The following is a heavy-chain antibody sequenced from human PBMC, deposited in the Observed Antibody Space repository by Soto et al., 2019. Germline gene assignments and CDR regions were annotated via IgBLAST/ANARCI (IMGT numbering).Heavy chain of an antibody. CDR2: IYPGDSDT. CDR1: GYTFATHW. J-gene: IGHJ6*02. CDR3: VRRAEGHPGDGYYYDALDV. V-gene: IGHV5-51*01. D-gene: IGHD1-26*01. Sequence: PGESLKISCKGSGYTFATHWIAWVRQLPGKGLEWMGIIYPGDSDTRYSPSLQGQVTISADRSTSTAFLQWSTLKASDTAMYYCVRRAEGHPGDGYYYDALDVWGQGTTVT.